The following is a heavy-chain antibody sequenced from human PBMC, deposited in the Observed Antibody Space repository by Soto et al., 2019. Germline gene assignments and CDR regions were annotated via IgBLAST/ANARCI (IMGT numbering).Heavy chain of an antibody. CDR2: ISWSGGSI. CDR3: AKSTGCTANGMDV. CDR1: GFSFGDYG. D-gene: IGHD2-2*01. V-gene: IGHV3-9*01. Sequence: EVQLVESGGGLVQPGRSLRLSCTASGFSFGDYGMHWVRQLPGKGLEWVSGISWSGGSIGYADSVKGRFSISRDNAKKSLYLQMNSLRPEDTALYYCAKSTGCTANGMDVWGQGTTVTVSS. J-gene: IGHJ6*02.